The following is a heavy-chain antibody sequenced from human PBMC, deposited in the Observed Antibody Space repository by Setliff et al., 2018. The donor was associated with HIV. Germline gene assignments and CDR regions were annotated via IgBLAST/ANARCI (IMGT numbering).Heavy chain of an antibody. CDR2: ISGSGSST. CDR3: AKGASLVPRRPHFCYFDY. D-gene: IGHD3-16*02. V-gene: IGHV3-23*01. CDR1: EFTFSVYA. J-gene: IGHJ4*02. Sequence: GGSLRLSCAASEFTFSVYAMSWLRQAPGKGLEWVSGISGSGSSTYYADSVKGRFTISRDNSKNTLYLQMNRLRTDDTAIYYCAKGASLVPRRPHFCYFDYWGQGALVTVSS.